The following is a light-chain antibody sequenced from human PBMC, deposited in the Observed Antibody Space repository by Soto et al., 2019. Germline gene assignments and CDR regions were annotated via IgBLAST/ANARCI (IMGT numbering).Light chain of an antibody. V-gene: IGKV3-20*01. CDR3: QKYGNSPLN. Sequence: EIVLTPSPGMFSLSPWERAYLSFGSSQSITSSDYFAWYQQKPGQAPRVIIFGVSTRATGVPDRFSGSGSGTDFTLTISRLEPEDFALYYCQKYGNSPLNFGGGTKVDIK. J-gene: IGKJ4*01. CDR2: GVS. CDR1: QSITSSDY.